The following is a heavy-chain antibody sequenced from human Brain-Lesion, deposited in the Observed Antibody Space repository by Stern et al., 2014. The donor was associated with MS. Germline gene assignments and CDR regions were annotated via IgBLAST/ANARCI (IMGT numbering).Heavy chain of an antibody. CDR2: IYYSGNT. CDR3: AGEEDIRYCSGGSCTGNWFDP. Sequence: QLQLQESGPGLVKPSETLSLTCTVAGGSVSSTSYAWAWIRQPPGKGLEWIGTIYYSGNTYYSPSLKSRLTLSLATSKNPFSLPLRSVTAADTAVYYCAGEEDIRYCSGGSCTGNWFDPWGQGTLVTVSS. CDR1: GGSVSSTSYA. D-gene: IGHD2-15*01. V-gene: IGHV4-39*01. J-gene: IGHJ5*02.